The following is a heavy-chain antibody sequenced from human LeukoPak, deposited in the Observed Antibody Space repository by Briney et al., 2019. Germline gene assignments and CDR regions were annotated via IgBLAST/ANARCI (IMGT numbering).Heavy chain of an antibody. Sequence: PGGSLRLSCAASGFIFSNYYMNWVRQAPGKGLEWVANIKPDGSEKDYVDSVKGRFTISRDNAKNSLFLQMNNLRAEDTAVYYCAREVGSGWSDYFDYWGQGTLVTVSS. CDR1: GFIFSNYY. CDR3: AREVGSGWSDYFDY. V-gene: IGHV3-7*01. J-gene: IGHJ4*02. CDR2: IKPDGSEK. D-gene: IGHD6-19*01.